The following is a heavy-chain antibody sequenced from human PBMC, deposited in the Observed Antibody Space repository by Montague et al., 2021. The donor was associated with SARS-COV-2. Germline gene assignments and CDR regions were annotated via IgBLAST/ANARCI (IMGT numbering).Heavy chain of an antibody. CDR3: ARVRQWLVPFDY. CDR2: IYYSGST. V-gene: IGHV4-39*07. J-gene: IGHJ4*02. Sequence: SETLSLTCTVSGDSISNSSYYWGWIRQPPGKGLEWIGSIYYSGSTYYNPSLKSRVTISVDTSKNQVSLKLNSVTAADTAVYYCARVRQWLVPFDYWGQGTLVTVSS. D-gene: IGHD6-19*01. CDR1: GDSISNSSYY.